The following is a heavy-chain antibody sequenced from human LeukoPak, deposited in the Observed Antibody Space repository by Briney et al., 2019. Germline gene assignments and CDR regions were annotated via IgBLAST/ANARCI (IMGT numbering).Heavy chain of an antibody. J-gene: IGHJ5*02. CDR1: GFSFTTYS. D-gene: IGHD5-18*01. CDR3: ARDVGYRSWFDP. CDR2: ISIDSTTI. V-gene: IGHV3-48*01. Sequence: PGGSLRLSCVASGFSFTTYSMYWVRQAPGKGLEWVSYISIDSTTIYYAASAKGRFTISRDNVKNSLYLQMNSLTAEDTAMYYCARDVGYRSWFDPWGQGTLVTVSS.